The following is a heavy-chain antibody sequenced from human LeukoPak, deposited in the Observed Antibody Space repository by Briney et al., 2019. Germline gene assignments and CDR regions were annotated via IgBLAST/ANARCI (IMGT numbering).Heavy chain of an antibody. V-gene: IGHV1-2*02. CDR2: INPNSGGT. Sequence: ASVKVSCKASGGTFSSYAISWVRQAPGQGLEWMGWINPNSGGTNYAQKFQGRVTMTRDTSISTAYMELSRLRSDDTAVYYCARAGIAAAGTSWVYWGQGTLVTVSS. D-gene: IGHD6-13*01. CDR3: ARAGIAAAGTSWVY. CDR1: GGTFSSYA. J-gene: IGHJ4*02.